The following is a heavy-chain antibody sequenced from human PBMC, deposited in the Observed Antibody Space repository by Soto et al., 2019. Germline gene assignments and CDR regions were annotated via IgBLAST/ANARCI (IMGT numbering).Heavy chain of an antibody. J-gene: IGHJ6*03. CDR2: ISSSSSII. CDR3: ARARSGYYMDV. Sequence: AGGSLRLSCAVSGFTFTSYGMNWVRQAPGEGPEWVSYISSSSSIIYYADSVKGRFTVSRDNAKNSLYLQMNSLTVEDTAVYYCARARSGYYMDVWGKGTTVTVSS. CDR1: GFTFTSYG. V-gene: IGHV3-48*04.